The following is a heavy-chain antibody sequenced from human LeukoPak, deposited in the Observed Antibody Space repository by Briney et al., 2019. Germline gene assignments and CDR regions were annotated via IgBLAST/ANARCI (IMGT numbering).Heavy chain of an antibody. Sequence: PGRSLRLSCAASGFTFDDYAMHWVRQAPGKGLEWVSGISWNSGTIDYADSVKGRFAISRDNAKNSLYLQMNSLRAEDTALYYCAKDDTSGSYFDYWGQGTLVTVSS. D-gene: IGHD1-26*01. CDR3: AKDDTSGSYFDY. CDR2: ISWNSGTI. CDR1: GFTFDDYA. J-gene: IGHJ4*02. V-gene: IGHV3-9*01.